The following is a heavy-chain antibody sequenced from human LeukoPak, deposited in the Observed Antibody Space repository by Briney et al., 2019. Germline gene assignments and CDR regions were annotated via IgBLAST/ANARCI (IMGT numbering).Heavy chain of an antibody. V-gene: IGHV4-4*09. D-gene: IGHD3-22*01. J-gene: IGHJ6*03. CDR3: ARGADYYDASGYKYYYYMDV. Sequence: SETLSLTCTVSGGSISSYYWSWIRQPPGKGLEWIGYIYTSGSTNYNPSLKSRVTISVDTSKNQFSLKLSSVTAADTAVYYCARGADYYDASGYKYYYYMDVWGKGTTVTVSS. CDR1: GGSISSYY. CDR2: IYTSGST.